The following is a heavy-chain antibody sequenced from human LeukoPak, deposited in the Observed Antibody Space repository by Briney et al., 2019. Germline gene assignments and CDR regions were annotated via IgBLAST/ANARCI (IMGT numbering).Heavy chain of an antibody. V-gene: IGHV4-38-2*01. CDR1: GYSITSGYY. CDR3: ARQGGSSSPCYYYYMDV. D-gene: IGHD6-6*01. Sequence: SGTLSLTCDVSGYSITSGYYWGWFRQPPGKGLEWIGNIFHAGNTYYNPSLRSRVTISVDTSKNQFSLKLTSVTATDTAVYYCARQGGSSSPCYYYYMDVWGKGTTVTVSS. CDR2: IFHAGNT. J-gene: IGHJ6*03.